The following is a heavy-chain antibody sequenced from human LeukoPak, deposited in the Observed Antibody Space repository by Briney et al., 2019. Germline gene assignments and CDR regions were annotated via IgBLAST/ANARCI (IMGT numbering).Heavy chain of an antibody. Sequence: ASVKVSCEASGYTFTSYGISWVRHAPLQVFECMVWISAYNGNTNYAQKLQGRVTMTTNTSTSTAYLELRSLRSDDTAVYYCARDTVPTPGSFDYRGQGTLVTVSS. V-gene: IGHV1-18*01. CDR1: GYTFTSYG. J-gene: IGHJ4*02. D-gene: IGHD4-17*01. CDR2: ISAYNGNT. CDR3: ARDTVPTPGSFDY.